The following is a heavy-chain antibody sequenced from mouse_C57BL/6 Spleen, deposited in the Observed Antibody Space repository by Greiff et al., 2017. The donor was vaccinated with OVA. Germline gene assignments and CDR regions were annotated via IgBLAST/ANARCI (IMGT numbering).Heavy chain of an antibody. Sequence: QVQLQQPGAELVRPGSSVKLSCKASGYTFTSYWMHWVKQRPIQGLEWIGNIDPSDSETHYNQKFKDKATLTVDKSSSTAYMQLSSLTSEGSAVYYSARGDYYGSSPAMDYWGQGTSVTVSS. V-gene: IGHV1-52*01. CDR3: ARGDYYGSSPAMDY. CDR2: IDPSDSET. CDR1: GYTFTSYW. J-gene: IGHJ4*01. D-gene: IGHD1-1*01.